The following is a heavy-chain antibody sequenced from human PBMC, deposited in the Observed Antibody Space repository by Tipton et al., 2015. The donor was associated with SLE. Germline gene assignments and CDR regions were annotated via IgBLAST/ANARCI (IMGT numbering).Heavy chain of an antibody. J-gene: IGHJ4*02. CDR3: AIHLRWPYYFDY. Sequence: TLSLTCTVSGYSISSGYYWGWIRQPPGKGLEWIGSIYYSGSTNYNPSLKSRVTMSVDTSKNQFSLKLSSVTAADTAVYYCAIHLRWPYYFDYWGQGTLVTVSS. CDR1: GYSISSGYY. D-gene: IGHD4-23*01. CDR2: IYYSGST. V-gene: IGHV4-38-2*02.